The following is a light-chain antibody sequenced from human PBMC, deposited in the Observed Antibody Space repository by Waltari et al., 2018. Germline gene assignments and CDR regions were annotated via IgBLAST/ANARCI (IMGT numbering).Light chain of an antibody. V-gene: IGKV3-20*01. J-gene: IGKJ1*01. CDR2: GAS. Sequence: EIVLTQSPGTLSLSPWQTATLSCRASQSVGRTLAWYQQKSGRAPSLLIYGASIRATGIPDRFSGSGSGTDFSLTIREVEPEDFAVYHCQHYLRLPVTFGQGTKVEI. CDR1: QSVGRT. CDR3: QHYLRLPVT.